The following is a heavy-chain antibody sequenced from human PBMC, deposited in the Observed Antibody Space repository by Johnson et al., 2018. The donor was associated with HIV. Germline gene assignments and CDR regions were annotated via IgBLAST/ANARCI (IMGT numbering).Heavy chain of an antibody. CDR2: IKQDGSEK. CDR1: GFTFSNYW. J-gene: IGHJ3*02. D-gene: IGHD6-13*01. V-gene: IGHV3-7*01. Sequence: EVQVLESGGGLVQPGGSLRLSCAASGFTFSNYWMTWVRQAPGKGLEWVANIKQDGSEKYYVDSVKGRFTISRDNAKNSLYLQMNSLRAEETAVYYCAKDQWSSSWTNDAFDIWGQGTMVSVSS. CDR3: AKDQWSSSWTNDAFDI.